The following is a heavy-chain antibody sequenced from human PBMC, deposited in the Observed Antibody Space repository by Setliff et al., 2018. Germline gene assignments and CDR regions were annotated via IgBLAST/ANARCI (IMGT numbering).Heavy chain of an antibody. CDR3: ARVLVLGYNWFDP. J-gene: IGHJ5*02. V-gene: IGHV4-34*01. Sequence: PSETLSLTCAVSGESFSGYFWSWIRQTPEKGLEWIGEISHSGNTNYNPSFKSRVTISIDTSKNQFSLKVNSVTAADTAVYFCARVLVLGYNWFDPWGQGTLVTVSS. CDR1: GESFSGYF. CDR2: ISHSGNT. D-gene: IGHD3-10*01.